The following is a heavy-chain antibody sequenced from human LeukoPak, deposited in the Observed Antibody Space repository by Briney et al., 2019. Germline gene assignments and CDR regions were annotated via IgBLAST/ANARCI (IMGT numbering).Heavy chain of an antibody. CDR1: GFTFSSYW. CDR3: ASGYSSGWSRDY. D-gene: IGHD6-19*01. J-gene: IGHJ4*02. CDR2: INSDGSST. Sequence: PGGSLRLSCAASGFTFSSYWMHWVRQAPGKGLVWDSRINSDGSSTSYADSVKGRFTISRDNAKNTLYLQMNSLRAEDTAVYYCASGYSSGWSRDYWGQGTLVTVSS. V-gene: IGHV3-74*01.